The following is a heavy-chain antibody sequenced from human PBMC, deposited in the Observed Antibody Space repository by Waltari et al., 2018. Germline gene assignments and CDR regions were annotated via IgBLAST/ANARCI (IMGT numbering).Heavy chain of an antibody. CDR2: ISYDGSNK. J-gene: IGHJ4*02. CDR3: AKGLRDLGG. Sequence: QVQLVESGGGVVQPGRSLRLPWAASGFTFSSHGMHWVRQAPGKGLEWVAVISYDGSNKYYADSVKGRFTISRDNSKNTLYLQMNSLRAEDTAVYYCAKGLRDLGGWGQGTLVTVSS. D-gene: IGHD3-10*01. CDR1: GFTFSSHG. V-gene: IGHV3-30*18.